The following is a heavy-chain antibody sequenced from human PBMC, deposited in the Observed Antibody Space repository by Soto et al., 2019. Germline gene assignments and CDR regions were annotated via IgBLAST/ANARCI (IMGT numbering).Heavy chain of an antibody. D-gene: IGHD4-17*01. J-gene: IGHJ3*01. V-gene: IGHV4-31*03. CDR1: GVSITSGAYY. Sequence: QVQLQESAPGLVKPSQTLSLTCTLSGVSITSGAYYWTCVRQHPGKGLEWIGYIYYNGNTYFSPSLKSRLTISIDTSKNQFSLKLSSVTAADTAMYYCARARLRAVYAFDFWGQGTMVTVSS. CDR3: ARARLRAVYAFDF. CDR2: IYYNGNT.